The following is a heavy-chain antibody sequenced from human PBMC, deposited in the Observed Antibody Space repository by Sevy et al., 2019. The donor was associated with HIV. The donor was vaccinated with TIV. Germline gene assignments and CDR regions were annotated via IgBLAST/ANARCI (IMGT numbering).Heavy chain of an antibody. CDR3: VRDPGYSGGWYGPHFDY. V-gene: IGHV3-11*01. Sequence: GGSLRLSCAASGFPFSTYYMTWIRQAPGKGLEWLSYISLSRHTIYYAASLKGRFTISRDNAKNSLYLQMNNLRAEVTATDSCVRDPGYSGGWYGPHFDYWGQGALVTVSS. CDR1: GFPFSTYY. D-gene: IGHD6-19*01. CDR2: ISLSRHTI. J-gene: IGHJ4*02.